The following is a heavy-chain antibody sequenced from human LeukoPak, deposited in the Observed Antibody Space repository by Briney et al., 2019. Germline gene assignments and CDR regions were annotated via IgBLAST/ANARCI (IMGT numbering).Heavy chain of an antibody. Sequence: PSETLSLTCIVSGGSISSTTYYWSWIRQPPGKGLEWIGYIYYSGSTYYNPSLKSRVTISVDTSKNQFSLKLSSVTAADTAVYYCARDGDRDGYNRFDYWGQGTLVTVSS. CDR3: ARDGDRDGYNRFDY. CDR2: IYYSGST. V-gene: IGHV4-30-4*01. CDR1: GGSISSTTYY. D-gene: IGHD5-24*01. J-gene: IGHJ4*02.